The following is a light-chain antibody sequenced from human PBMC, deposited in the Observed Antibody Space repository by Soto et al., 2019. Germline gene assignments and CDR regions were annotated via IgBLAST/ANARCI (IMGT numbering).Light chain of an antibody. CDR1: TGAVTSGHY. CDR2: DAF. CDR3: LLSYNDVRI. J-gene: IGLJ2*01. Sequence: QPVVTQEPSLTVSPGGTVTLTCGSSTGAVTSGHYPYWFHQKPGQAPKTLIYDAFYKHPWTPARFTGSLRGGKAALTLSGAQPEDEADYYCLLSYNDVRIFGGGTKLTVL. V-gene: IGLV7-46*01.